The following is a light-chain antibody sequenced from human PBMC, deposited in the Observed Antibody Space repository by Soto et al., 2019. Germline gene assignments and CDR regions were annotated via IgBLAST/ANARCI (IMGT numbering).Light chain of an antibody. V-gene: IGKV4-1*01. CDR1: QTVLDSSNNRDY. CDR3: QQDYTSPRT. CDR2: WAS. Sequence: DIVMTQSPDSLAGSLGERATINCKSSQTVLDSSNNRDYLTWYQQKPGQPPKLLIYWASTREFGVPDRFSGSGSGTDFTLTISSLQAGDVGVYYCQQDYTSPRTFGHGTKVEIK. J-gene: IGKJ1*01.